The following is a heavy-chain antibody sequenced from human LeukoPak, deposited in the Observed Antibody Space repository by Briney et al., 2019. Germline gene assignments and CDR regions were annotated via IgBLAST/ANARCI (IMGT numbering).Heavy chain of an antibody. D-gene: IGHD2-2*02. J-gene: IGHJ6*03. CDR3: ARGRRIVVVPAAIVYYYYMDV. CDR2: IIPIFGTA. CDR1: GGTFSSYA. V-gene: IGHV1-69*05. Sequence: SVKVSCKASGGTFSSYAISWVRQAPGQGLEWMGGIIPIFGTANYAQKFQGRVTITRNTSISTAYMELSSLRSEDTAVYYCARGRRIVVVPAAIVYYYYMDVWGKGTTVTVSS.